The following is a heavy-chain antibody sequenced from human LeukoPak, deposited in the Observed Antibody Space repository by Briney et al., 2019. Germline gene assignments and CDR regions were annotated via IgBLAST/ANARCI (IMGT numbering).Heavy chain of an antibody. CDR2: IYSGGST. D-gene: IGHD3-16*02. CDR3: ARATSYVWGSYRSYYFDY. J-gene: IGHJ4*02. Sequence: GGSLRLSCAASGFTVSSTYMSWVRQAPGKGLEWVSVIYSGGSTYYADSVKGRFTISRDNSKNTLYLQMNSLRAEDTAVYYCARATSYVWGSYRSYYFDYWGQGTLVTVSS. CDR1: GFTVSSTY. V-gene: IGHV3-53*01.